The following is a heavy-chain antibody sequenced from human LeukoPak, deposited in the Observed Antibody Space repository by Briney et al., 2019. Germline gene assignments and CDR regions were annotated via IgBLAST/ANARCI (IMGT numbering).Heavy chain of an antibody. CDR1: GGSISSYY. D-gene: IGHD3-10*01. Sequence: SETLSLTCAVSGGSISSYYWSWIRQPPGKGLEWIGYVYYSGGTDYNPSLKSRVTISVDTSKNQFSLKLNSVTAADTAVYYCARRGAMVRGPAYHFDHWGQGVLVTVSS. J-gene: IGHJ4*02. CDR3: ARRGAMVRGPAYHFDH. CDR2: VYYSGGT. V-gene: IGHV4-59*01.